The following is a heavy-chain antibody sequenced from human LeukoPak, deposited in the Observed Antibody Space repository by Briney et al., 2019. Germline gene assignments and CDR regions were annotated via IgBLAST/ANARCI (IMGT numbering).Heavy chain of an antibody. V-gene: IGHV3-7*01. CDR1: GFTFSSYW. CDR2: IKQDGREK. J-gene: IGHJ6*02. D-gene: IGHD2-15*01. CDR3: ARGPPDCSGGSCSLYYYYGMDV. Sequence: GGSLRLSCAASGFTFSSYWMSWVRQAPGKGLEWVANIKQDGREKYYVDSVKGRFTISRDNAKNSLYLQMNSLRAEDTAVYYCARGPPDCSGGSCSLYYYYGMDVWGQGTTVTVSS.